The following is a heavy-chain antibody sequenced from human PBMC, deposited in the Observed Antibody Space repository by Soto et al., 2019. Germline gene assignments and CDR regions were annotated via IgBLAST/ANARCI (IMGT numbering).Heavy chain of an antibody. CDR2: ISWNSGSI. V-gene: IGHV3-9*01. J-gene: IGHJ5*02. Sequence: GGSLRLSCAASGFTFDDYAMHWVRQAPGKGLEWVSGISWNSGSIGYADSVKGRFTISRDNAKNSLYLQMNSLRAEDTALYYCAKDFWGGGGSSPLWFDPWGQGTLVTVSS. D-gene: IGHD2-15*01. CDR3: AKDFWGGGGSSPLWFDP. CDR1: GFTFDDYA.